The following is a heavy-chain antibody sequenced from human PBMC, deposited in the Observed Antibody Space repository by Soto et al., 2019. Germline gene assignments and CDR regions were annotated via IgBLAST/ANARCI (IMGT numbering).Heavy chain of an antibody. D-gene: IGHD4-17*01. J-gene: IGHJ2*01. CDR2: ITPALGTA. V-gene: IGHV1-69*08. Sequence: QDQLVQSGAEVKKPGSSVKVSCKASGGTFSSHTFSWVRQAPGQGLEWMGRITPALGTATYAQKFQGRVTITADESATTVHMALNSLRSVDTTVYYCAGADFGDYWYVDLWGRGTVVTVSS. CDR3: AGADFGDYWYVDL. CDR1: GGTFSSHT.